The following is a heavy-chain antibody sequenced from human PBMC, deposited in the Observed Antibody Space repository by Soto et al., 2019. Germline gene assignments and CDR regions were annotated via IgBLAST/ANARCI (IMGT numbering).Heavy chain of an antibody. CDR1: GGSFSRYY. CDR2: INHSGST. V-gene: IGHV4-34*01. CDR3: ARARRGVRGYSGYDYVS. D-gene: IGHD5-12*01. Sequence: ETLSLTCAVYGGSFSRYYWSWIRQPPGKGLEWIGEINHSGSTNYNPSLKSRVTISVDTSKNQFSLKLSSVTAADTAVYYCARARRGVRGYSGYDYVSWGQGTLVTVSS. J-gene: IGHJ5*02.